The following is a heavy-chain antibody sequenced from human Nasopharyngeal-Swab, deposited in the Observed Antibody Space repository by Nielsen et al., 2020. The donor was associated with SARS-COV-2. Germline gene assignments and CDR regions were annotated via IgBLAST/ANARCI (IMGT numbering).Heavy chain of an antibody. Sequence: GGSLRLSCAASGFTFSSYSMNWVRQAPGKGLEWVSYISSSSSTIYYADSVKGRFTISRDNAKNSLYMQMNSLRDEDTAVYYCVRDEPVGGATRGAFDIWGQGTMVTVSS. J-gene: IGHJ3*02. D-gene: IGHD1-26*01. CDR3: VRDEPVGGATRGAFDI. V-gene: IGHV3-48*02. CDR2: ISSSSSTI. CDR1: GFTFSSYS.